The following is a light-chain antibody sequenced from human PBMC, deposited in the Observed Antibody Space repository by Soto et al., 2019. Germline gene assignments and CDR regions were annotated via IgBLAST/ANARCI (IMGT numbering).Light chain of an antibody. CDR2: GAS. J-gene: IGKJ2*03. CDR3: QQYNNWPYS. V-gene: IGKV3-15*01. Sequence: EKVMTQSPATLSVSPGERATLSCRASQSVGSNLAWYQQKPGQAPRLLIYGASARATGIPARFSGSGSGTAFTLTISSRQSEDFAVYYCQQYNNWPYSFGQGTELEIK. CDR1: QSVGSN.